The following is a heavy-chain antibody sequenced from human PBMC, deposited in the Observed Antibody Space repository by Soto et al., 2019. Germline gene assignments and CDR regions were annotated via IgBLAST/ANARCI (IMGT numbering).Heavy chain of an antibody. V-gene: IGHV3-23*01. D-gene: IGHD3-22*01. CDR2: ISGSGGST. J-gene: IGHJ5*02. Sequence: PGGSLRLSCAASGFTFSSYAMSWVRQAPGKGLEWVSAISGSGGSTYYADSVKGRFTISRDNSKNTLYLQMNSLRAEDTAVYYCAKDPADYDSSSTNWYDPWGQGTQVTVSS. CDR3: AKDPADYDSSSTNWYDP. CDR1: GFTFSSYA.